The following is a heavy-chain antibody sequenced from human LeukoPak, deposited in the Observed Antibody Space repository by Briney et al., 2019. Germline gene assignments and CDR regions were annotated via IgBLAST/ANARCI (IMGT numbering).Heavy chain of an antibody. CDR1: GGTFSSYA. Sequence: ASVKVPCKASGGTFSSYAISWVRQAPGQGLEWMGGIIPIFGTANYAQKFQGRVTITADESTSTAYMELSSLRSEDTAVYNCLWIQLWLKEDAFDIWGQGTMVTVSS. J-gene: IGHJ3*02. CDR3: LWIQLWLKEDAFDI. D-gene: IGHD5-18*01. V-gene: IGHV1-69*13. CDR2: IIPIFGTA.